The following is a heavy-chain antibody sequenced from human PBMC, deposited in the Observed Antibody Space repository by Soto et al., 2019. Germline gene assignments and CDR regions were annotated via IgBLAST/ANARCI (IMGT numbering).Heavy chain of an antibody. CDR3: AKGSVAVAAKFNA. V-gene: IGHV3-23*01. J-gene: IGHJ5*02. Sequence: GGSLRLSCAASGFTYNNYAMGWVRQAPGKGLEWVSAISSSGYSAYYADSVKGRFTISRDNSRNTMFLQMNKLRAEDTAVYYRAKGSVAVAAKFNAWGTGAQVTVLS. CDR1: GFTYNNYA. CDR2: ISSSGYSA. D-gene: IGHD2-21*02.